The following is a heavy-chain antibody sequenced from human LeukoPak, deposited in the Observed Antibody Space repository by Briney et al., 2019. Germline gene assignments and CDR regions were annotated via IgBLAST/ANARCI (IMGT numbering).Heavy chain of an antibody. V-gene: IGHV1-2*02. CDR2: INSNTDST. CDR1: GYTFISYY. Sequence: ASVKDSCKASGYTFISYYMHGVRQAPGQEREGMGGINSNTDSTNYAQNFQGRATMTGDTPISTAYMKLTRLTADDTAVYFCARAVAGILVGWFDPWGQGTLVTVSS. CDR3: ARAVAGILVGWFDP. D-gene: IGHD6-19*01. J-gene: IGHJ5*02.